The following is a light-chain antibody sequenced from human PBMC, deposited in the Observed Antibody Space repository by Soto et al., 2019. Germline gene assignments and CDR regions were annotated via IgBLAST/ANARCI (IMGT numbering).Light chain of an antibody. V-gene: IGKV3-15*01. CDR3: QHYNNWPIT. J-gene: IGKJ5*01. CDR1: QTIDNT. CDR2: GTS. Sequence: EIVMTQSPATLSLSPGERATLSCRASQTIDNTLAWYQRKPGQAPRLLIYGTSTRATGVPARFSGSGSGTDFTLTISSLQAADFAVYHCQHYNNWPITFGQGTRLEIK.